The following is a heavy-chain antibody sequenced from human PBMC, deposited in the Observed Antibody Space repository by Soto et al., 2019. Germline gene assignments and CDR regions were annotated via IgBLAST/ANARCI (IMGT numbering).Heavy chain of an antibody. Sequence: GGSLRLSCAASGFTFSSYAMHWVRQAPGKGLEWVAVISYDGSNKYYADSVKGRFTISRDNSKNTLYLQMNSLRAEDTAVYYCAREMGLVHYYYYYGMDVWGQGTTVTVSS. CDR1: GFTFSSYA. D-gene: IGHD1-26*01. CDR2: ISYDGSNK. V-gene: IGHV3-30-3*01. J-gene: IGHJ6*02. CDR3: AREMGLVHYYYYYGMDV.